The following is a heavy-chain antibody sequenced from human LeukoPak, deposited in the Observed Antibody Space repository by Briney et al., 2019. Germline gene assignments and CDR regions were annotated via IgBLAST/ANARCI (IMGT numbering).Heavy chain of an antibody. CDR3: ARGPYGSSSKAFDY. CDR2: IYHSGST. Sequence: SETLSLTCAVSGGSISSSNWWSWIRQPPGKGLEWIGEIYHSGSTNYNPPLKSRVTISVDKSKTQFSPKLSSVTAADTAVYYCARGPYGSSSKAFDYWGQGTLVTVSS. D-gene: IGHD6-6*01. V-gene: IGHV4-4*02. J-gene: IGHJ4*02. CDR1: GGSISSSNW.